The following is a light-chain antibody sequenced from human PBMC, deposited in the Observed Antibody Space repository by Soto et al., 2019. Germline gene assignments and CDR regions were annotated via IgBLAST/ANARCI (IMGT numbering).Light chain of an antibody. CDR3: QQYGNSLPWT. V-gene: IGKV3-20*01. Sequence: ETVLTQSPGTLSLSPGERATLSCRASQTVYSNYLAWFQQKRDQAPRLLIYGASARATGIPDRFSGGGSGTDFTLTISRLEPEDFAVYYCQQYGNSLPWTFGQGTKVEIK. CDR1: QTVYSNY. CDR2: GAS. J-gene: IGKJ1*01.